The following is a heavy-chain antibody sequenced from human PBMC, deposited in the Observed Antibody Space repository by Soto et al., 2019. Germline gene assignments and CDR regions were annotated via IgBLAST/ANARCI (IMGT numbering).Heavy chain of an antibody. V-gene: IGHV4-39*01. J-gene: IGHJ4*02. D-gene: IGHD2-2*01. CDR1: GGSISSSSYY. Sequence: QLQLQESGPGLVKPSETLSLTCTVSGGSISSSSYYWGWIRQPPGKGLEWIGSIYYSGSTYYNPSLKSRVTISVDTSKNQFSLKLSSVTAADTAVYYCERRRGLKYCSSTSCYVDYWGQGTLVTVSS. CDR2: IYYSGST. CDR3: ERRRGLKYCSSTSCYVDY.